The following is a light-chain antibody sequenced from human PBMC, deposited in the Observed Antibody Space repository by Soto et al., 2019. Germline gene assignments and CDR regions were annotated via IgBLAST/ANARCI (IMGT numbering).Light chain of an antibody. CDR3: VQGTYWPRA. CDR1: QSLVHSDGNTY. CDR2: KVS. Sequence: DVVMTQSPLSLPVTLGQPAAISCRSSQSLVHSDGNTYLNWLQQRPGQSPRRLIYKVSNRDSGVPDRFSGSGSGTDFTLTISRVEAEDVGVYYCVQGTYWPRAFGQGTKVEIK. J-gene: IGKJ1*01. V-gene: IGKV2-30*02.